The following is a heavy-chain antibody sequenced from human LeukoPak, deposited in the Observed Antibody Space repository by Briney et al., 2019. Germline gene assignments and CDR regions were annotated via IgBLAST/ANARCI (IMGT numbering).Heavy chain of an antibody. CDR2: IAAYNGLT. J-gene: IGHJ4*02. CDR1: GYTFTGYG. D-gene: IGHD3-16*02. CDR3: ARSYGLEADY. Sequence: ASVKASCKASGYTFTGYGIAWVRQAPGQGLELVGWIAAYNGLTNYAQSLQGRLTLTTDTSTSTAYMELRNLTSDDTAIYFCARSYGLEADYWGRGTLVTVSS. V-gene: IGHV1-18*01.